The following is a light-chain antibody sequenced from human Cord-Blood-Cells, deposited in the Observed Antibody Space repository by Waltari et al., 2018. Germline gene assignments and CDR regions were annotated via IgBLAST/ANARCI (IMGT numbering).Light chain of an antibody. V-gene: IGKV4-1*01. Sequence: DIVMTQSPDSLAVSLGERATINCKPSQSVLYSSNNKNYLAWYQQKPGQPPKLLIYWASTRESGVPDRFSGSRSGTDFTLTISSLQAEDVAVYYCQQYYSTPKTFGQGTKVEIK. CDR2: WAS. CDR3: QQYYSTPKT. CDR1: QSVLYSSNNKNY. J-gene: IGKJ1*01.